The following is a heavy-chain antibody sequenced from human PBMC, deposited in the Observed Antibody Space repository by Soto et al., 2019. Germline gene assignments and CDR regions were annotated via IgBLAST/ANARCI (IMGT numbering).Heavy chain of an antibody. J-gene: IGHJ4*02. CDR1: GGSISSSNW. CDR3: ARGTAEYSYGQNFDY. CDR2: IYHSGGT. Sequence: PSETLSLTCAVSGGSISSSNWWSWVRQPPGKGLEWIGEIYHSGGTNYNPSLKSRVTISVDKSKNQFSLKLSSVTAADTAVYYCARGTAEYSYGQNFDYWGQGTLVTVSS. V-gene: IGHV4-4*02. D-gene: IGHD5-18*01.